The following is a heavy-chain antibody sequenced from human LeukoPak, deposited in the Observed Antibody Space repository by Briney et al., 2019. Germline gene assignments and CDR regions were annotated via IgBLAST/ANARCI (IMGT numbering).Heavy chain of an antibody. D-gene: IGHD3-10*01. CDR3: ARDYYGSGSYSDY. Sequence: APVKVSCKASGGTFSSYAISWVRQAPGQGLEWMGGIIPIFGTANYAQKLQGRVTMTTDTSTSTAYMELRSLRSDDTAVYYCARDYYGSGSYSDYWGQGTLVTVSS. V-gene: IGHV1-69*05. CDR2: IIPIFGTA. J-gene: IGHJ4*02. CDR1: GGTFSSYA.